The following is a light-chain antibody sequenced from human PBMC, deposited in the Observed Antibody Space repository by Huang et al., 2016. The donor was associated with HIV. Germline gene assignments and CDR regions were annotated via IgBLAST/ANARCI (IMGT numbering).Light chain of an antibody. J-gene: IGKJ3*01. V-gene: IGKV3-15*01. CDR1: QSVTGN. Sequence: EIVMTQSPATLSVSQGERATLSCRASQSVTGNLAWYQQKPGHAPRLLIYGVSTRATGNAARFNASGSGTEFTLTINSLQSEDFAVYYCQQYNNWPRTFGPGTKVDVK. CDR3: QQYNNWPRT. CDR2: GVS.